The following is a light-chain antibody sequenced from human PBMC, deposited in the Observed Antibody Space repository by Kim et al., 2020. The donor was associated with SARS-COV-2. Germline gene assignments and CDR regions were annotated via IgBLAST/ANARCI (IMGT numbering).Light chain of an antibody. V-gene: IGLV3-1*01. CDR2: QDS. CDR3: QAWDSSTAV. CDR1: KLGDKY. Sequence: VSPGQTASITCFGDKLGDKYACWYQQKPGQSPVLVIYQDSKRPSGIPERVSGSNSGNTATLTISGTQAMDEADYYCQAWDSSTAVFGGGTQLTVL. J-gene: IGLJ3*02.